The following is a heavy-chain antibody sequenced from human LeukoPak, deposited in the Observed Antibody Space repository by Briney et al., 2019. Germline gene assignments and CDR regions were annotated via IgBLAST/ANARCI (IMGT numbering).Heavy chain of an antibody. J-gene: IGHJ4*02. V-gene: IGHV3-66*04. Sequence: PGGSLRLSCAASGFTFTSYAMNWVRQAPGKGLEWVSVIYSGGSTYYADSVKGRFTISRDNSKNTLYLQMNSLRAEDTAVYYCARHSGSYAHFDYWGQGTLVTVSS. CDR2: IYSGGST. CDR3: ARHSGSYAHFDY. D-gene: IGHD1-26*01. CDR1: GFTFTSYA.